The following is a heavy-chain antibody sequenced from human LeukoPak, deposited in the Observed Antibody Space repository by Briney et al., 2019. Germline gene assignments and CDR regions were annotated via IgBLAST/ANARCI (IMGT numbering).Heavy chain of an antibody. V-gene: IGHV3-23*01. CDR3: ARDSSGPGY. D-gene: IGHD6-19*01. CDR2: ISGSGGAT. CDR1: DLTFHNYA. Sequence: GGSLRLSCVGSDLTFHNYAMSWVRQAPGRGLEWVSSISGSGGATYYADSVKGRFTISRDNSKNTLYLQMNSLRAEDTAVYYCARDSSGPGYWGQGTLVTVSS. J-gene: IGHJ4*02.